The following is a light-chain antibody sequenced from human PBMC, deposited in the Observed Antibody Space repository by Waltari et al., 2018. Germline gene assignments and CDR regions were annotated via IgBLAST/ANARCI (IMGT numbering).Light chain of an antibody. V-gene: IGLV3-25*03. CDR3: QSGHSSGSYVL. CDR1: ELAKQY. Sequence: SYALTQPPSVSVSPGQTARTPCSGEELAKQYAYGYQQKQGEAPVLVIYKDSERPSGNPERFSGASSGTTVTLTISGVQAEDEAEYYCQSGHSSGSYVLFGGGTKVTVL. CDR2: KDS. J-gene: IGLJ2*01.